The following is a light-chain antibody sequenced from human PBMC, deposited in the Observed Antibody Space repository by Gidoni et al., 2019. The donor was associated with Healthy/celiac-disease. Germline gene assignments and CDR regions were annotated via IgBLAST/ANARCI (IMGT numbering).Light chain of an antibody. V-gene: IGLV2-8*01. CDR1: SSDVGGYNY. Sequence: QSALTQPPSASGSPGHPVTIPCTGTSSDVGGYNYVSWYQQHPGKSPKLMIYEVSKRPPGVPDRFSGSKAGNTASLTVSGLQAEDEADYYCSSYAGSNKSVFGGGTKLTVL. CDR3: SSYAGSNKSV. CDR2: EVS. J-gene: IGLJ3*02.